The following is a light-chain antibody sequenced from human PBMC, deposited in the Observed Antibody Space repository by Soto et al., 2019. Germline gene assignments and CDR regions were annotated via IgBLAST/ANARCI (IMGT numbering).Light chain of an antibody. CDR2: GAS. V-gene: IGKV3-20*01. Sequence: IVLTQSPGPLSLSPGERATLSCRSSQSVSSSYSAWYQQNPGQAPSLLMYGASSRATGIPERFSGSGSGTDCTLTITRLEPEDVAVYYCQQYGSSPRTFGQGTKVDIK. CDR3: QQYGSSPRT. CDR1: QSVSSSY. J-gene: IGKJ1*01.